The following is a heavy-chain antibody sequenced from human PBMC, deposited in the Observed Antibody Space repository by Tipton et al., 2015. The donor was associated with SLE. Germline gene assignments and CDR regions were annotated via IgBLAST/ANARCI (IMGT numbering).Heavy chain of an antibody. V-gene: IGHV3-30*02. CDR1: GFTFRTSG. D-gene: IGHD4-17*01. J-gene: IGHJ4*02. CDR2: LRYDGSNK. Sequence: SLRLSCAVSGFTFRTSGVHWVRQAPGKGLEWVTLLRYDGSNKYYADSVKGRLTISRDNSKNTLYVQMNSLRPEDTAVYYWAKDGNPYYADKTYFDYWGQGTLVTVSS. CDR3: AKDGNPYYADKTYFDY.